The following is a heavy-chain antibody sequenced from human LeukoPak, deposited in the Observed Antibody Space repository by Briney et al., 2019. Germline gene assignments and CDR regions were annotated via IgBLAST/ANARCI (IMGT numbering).Heavy chain of an antibody. CDR2: ISGDGCST. CDR1: GFTFDDYA. J-gene: IGHJ4*02. Sequence: GGSLRLSRAASGFTFDDYAMHWVRQAPGKGLEWVSLISGDGCSTYYADSVKGRFTISRDNSKNSLYLQMNSLRTEDTALYYCAKDSPPHSSGWYGRFDYWGQGTLVTVSS. V-gene: IGHV3-43*02. D-gene: IGHD6-19*01. CDR3: AKDSPPHSSGWYGRFDY.